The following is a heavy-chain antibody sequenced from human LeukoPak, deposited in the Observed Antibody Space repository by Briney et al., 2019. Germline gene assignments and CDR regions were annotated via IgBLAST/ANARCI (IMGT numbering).Heavy chain of an antibody. D-gene: IGHD3-16*01. CDR1: DFTFDFYW. CDR2: INHNGNVN. Sequence: GGSLRLSCVASDFTFDFYWMTWARQAPGKGLEWVASINHNGNVNYYVDSVKGRFTISRDNAKNSLYLQMSNLRAEDTAVYFCARGGGLDVWGQGATVTVSS. J-gene: IGHJ6*02. CDR3: ARGGGLDV. V-gene: IGHV3-7*03.